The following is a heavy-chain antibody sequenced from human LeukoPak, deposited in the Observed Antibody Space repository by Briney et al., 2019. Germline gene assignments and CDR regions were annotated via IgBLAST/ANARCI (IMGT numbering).Heavy chain of an antibody. D-gene: IGHD2-15*01. V-gene: IGHV1-69*13. CDR2: IIPIFGTA. CDR3: ARDGRGYCSGGSCYTPYY. CDR1: GGTFISYA. J-gene: IGHJ4*02. Sequence: SVKVSCKASGGTFISYAISWVRQAPGQGLEWMGGIIPIFGTANYAQKFQGRVTITADESTSTAYMELSSLRSEDTAVYYCARDGRGYCSGGSCYTPYYWGQGTLVTVSS.